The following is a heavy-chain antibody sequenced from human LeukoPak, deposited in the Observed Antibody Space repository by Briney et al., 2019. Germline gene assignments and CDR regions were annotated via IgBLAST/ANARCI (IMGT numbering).Heavy chain of an antibody. CDR2: ISGSGGST. CDR3: AKGISGYYYYGMDA. J-gene: IGHJ6*02. D-gene: IGHD3-10*01. CDR1: GFTFSSYA. V-gene: IGHV3-23*01. Sequence: GGSLRLSCAASGFTFSSYAMSWVRQAPGKGLEWVSAISGSGGSTYYADSVKGRFTISRDNSKNTLYLQMNSLRAEDTAVYYCAKGISGYYYYGMDAWGQGTTVTVSS.